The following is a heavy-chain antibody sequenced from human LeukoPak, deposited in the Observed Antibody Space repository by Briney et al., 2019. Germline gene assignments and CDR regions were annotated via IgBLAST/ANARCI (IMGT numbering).Heavy chain of an antibody. CDR2: ISAYNGNT. V-gene: IGHV1-18*01. D-gene: IGHD3-3*01. CDR1: GYTLTSYG. J-gene: IGHJ6*02. CDR3: AREGRDDFWSGYLTAYYYYGMDV. Sequence: GASVKVSCKASGYTLTSYGISWVRQAPGQGLEWMGWISAYNGNTNYAQKLQGRVTMTTDTSTSTAYMELRSLRSDDTAVYYCAREGRDDFWSGYLTAYYYYGMDVWGQGTTVTVSS.